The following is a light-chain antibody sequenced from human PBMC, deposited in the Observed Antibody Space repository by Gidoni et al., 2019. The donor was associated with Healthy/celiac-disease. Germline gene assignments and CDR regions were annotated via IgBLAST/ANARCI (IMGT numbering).Light chain of an antibody. CDR1: QSSRSY. CDR3: QQSYSTPRT. V-gene: IGKV1-39*01. Sequence: QLTHSPSSLSASVGDRVTITCRESQSSRSYLNWYQQKPGKAHKILIYAASSLQSGVPSRFSGSGSGTDFTLNISSLQPEDFANYYCQQSYSTPRTFGQGTKVEIK. CDR2: AAS. J-gene: IGKJ1*01.